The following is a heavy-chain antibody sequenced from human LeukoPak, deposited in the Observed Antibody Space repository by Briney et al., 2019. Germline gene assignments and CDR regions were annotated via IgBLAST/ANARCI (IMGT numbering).Heavy chain of an antibody. J-gene: IGHJ4*02. V-gene: IGHV4-61*01. CDR3: ARQIVGATLDY. D-gene: IGHD1-26*01. CDR2: IYYSGST. CDR1: GGSISSRSYY. Sequence: SETLSLTCTVSGGSISSRSYYWSWVRQPPGKGLEWIGYIYYSGSTSYNPPLKSRVTMSIGTSKNQFSLNLSSVTAADTAVYYCARQIVGATLDYWGQGTLVTVSS.